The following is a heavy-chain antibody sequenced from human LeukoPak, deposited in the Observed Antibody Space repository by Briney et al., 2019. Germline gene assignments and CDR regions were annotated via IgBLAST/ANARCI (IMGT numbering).Heavy chain of an antibody. CDR1: GFTFSDYY. CDR2: ISSSGSTR. CDR3: ASLNLLLWFGDDY. V-gene: IGHV3-11*04. Sequence: GGSLRLSCAASGFTFSDYYMSWIRQAPGKGLEWVSYISSSGSTRYYADSVKGRFTISRDNAKNSLYLQMNSLRAEDTAVYYCASLNLLLWFGDDYWGQGTLVTVSS. D-gene: IGHD3-10*01. J-gene: IGHJ4*02.